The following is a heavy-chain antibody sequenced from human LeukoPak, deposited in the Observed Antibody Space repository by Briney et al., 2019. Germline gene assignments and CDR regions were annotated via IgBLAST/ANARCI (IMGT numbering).Heavy chain of an antibody. J-gene: IGHJ6*03. Sequence: LAGGSLRLSCAASGFTFSSYGMPWVRQAPGKGLEWVAFIRYDGSNKYYADSVKGRFTISRDNSKNTLYLQMNSLRAEDTAVYYCAKGDGTDYYYYMDVWGKGTTVTVSS. D-gene: IGHD1-1*01. V-gene: IGHV3-30*02. CDR2: IRYDGSNK. CDR1: GFTFSSYG. CDR3: AKGDGTDYYYYMDV.